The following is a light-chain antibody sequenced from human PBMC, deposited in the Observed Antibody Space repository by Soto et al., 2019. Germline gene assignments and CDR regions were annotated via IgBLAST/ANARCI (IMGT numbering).Light chain of an antibody. CDR1: SSDVGGYNY. J-gene: IGLJ2*01. Sequence: QSALTQPASVSGSPGQSITISCTGTSSDVGGYNYVSWYQQHPGKAPKLMIYDVRNRPSGVSNRFSGSKSGNTASLTISGLRAEDEADYYCSSYTSSSTSVVFGGGTKLTVL. V-gene: IGLV2-14*01. CDR3: SSYTSSSTSVV. CDR2: DVR.